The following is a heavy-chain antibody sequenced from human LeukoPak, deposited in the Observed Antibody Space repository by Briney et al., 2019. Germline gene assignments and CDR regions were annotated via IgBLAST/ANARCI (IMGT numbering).Heavy chain of an antibody. CDR2: IYSGGST. J-gene: IGHJ4*02. CDR3: ARALNYDFWSGFYFDY. Sequence: QSGGSLRLSCAASGFTVSSNYMSWVRQAPGKGLEWVSVIYSGGSTYYADSVKGRFTISRDNSKNTLYLQMNSLRAEDTAVYYCARALNYDFWSGFYFDYWGQGTLVTVSS. CDR1: GFTVSSNY. V-gene: IGHV3-53*01. D-gene: IGHD3-3*01.